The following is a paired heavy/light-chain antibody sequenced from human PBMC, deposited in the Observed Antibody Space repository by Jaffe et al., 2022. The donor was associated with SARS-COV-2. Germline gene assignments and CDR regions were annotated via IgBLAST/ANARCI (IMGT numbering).Light chain of an antibody. CDR2: DAS. V-gene: IGKV3D-20*01. J-gene: IGKJ1*01. CDR3: QQYGGSPWT. Sequence: EIVLTQSPAILSLSPGERATLSCGASQTVTGNYLAWYQQQPGLAPRLLIRDASGRAPGIPDRFSGSGSGTDFTLTISRLEPDDSAVYFCQQYGGSPWTFGQGTKVEIK. CDR1: QTVTGNY.
Heavy chain of an antibody. V-gene: IGHV3-23*04. CDR1: GFTFSNYA. CDR2: ISGSGDST. J-gene: IGHJ4*02. Sequence: EVQLVESGGNLIQPGGSLRLSCAASGFTFSNYAMSWVRQAPGKGLEWVSSISGSGDSTYYTDSVRGRFTISRDNSKDTLFLQLNSLRAEDTAVYYCVKPPNWYLTTWTTYYFAFWGQGTLVTVSS. D-gene: IGHD1-1*01. CDR3: VKPPNWYLTTWTTYYFAF.